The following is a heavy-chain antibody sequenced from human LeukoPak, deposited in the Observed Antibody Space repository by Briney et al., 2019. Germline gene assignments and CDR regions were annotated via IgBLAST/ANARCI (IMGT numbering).Heavy chain of an antibody. CDR3: ARDGGKGYESDY. CDR2: ISSSSSFI. CDR1: GFPFSTYN. D-gene: IGHD2-15*01. V-gene: IGHV3-21*05. Sequence: GGSLRLSCTASGFPFSTYNMNWVRQAPGKGLEWVSYISSSSSFIKYADSVKGRFTTSSDNAKSSLFLQLNSLRAEDTAVYYCARDGGKGYESDYWGQGTLVTVSS. J-gene: IGHJ4*02.